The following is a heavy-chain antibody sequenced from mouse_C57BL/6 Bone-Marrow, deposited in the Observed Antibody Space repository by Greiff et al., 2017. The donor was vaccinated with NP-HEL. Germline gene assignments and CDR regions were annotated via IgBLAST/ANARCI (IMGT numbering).Heavy chain of an antibody. V-gene: IGHV5-17*03. J-gene: IGHJ3*01. CDR3: ARGGVRGLAY. CDR1: GFTFSDYG. CDR2: ISSGSSTI. Sequence: EVKLVESGGGLVKPGGSLKLSCAASGFTFSDYGMHWVRQAPEKGLEWVAYISSGSSTIYYADTVKGRFTFSRDNAKNTLYLQMTSLRSEDTAMYYSARGGVRGLAYWGQGTLVTVSA. D-gene: IGHD2-5*01.